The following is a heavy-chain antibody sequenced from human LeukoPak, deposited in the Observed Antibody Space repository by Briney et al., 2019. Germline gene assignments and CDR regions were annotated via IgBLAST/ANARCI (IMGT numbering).Heavy chain of an antibody. Sequence: TSETLSLTCTVSGGSISSYYWSWIRQPPGKGLEWIGSIYHSGSTYYNPSLKSRVTISVDTSKNQFSLKLSSVTAADTAVYYCARHGYSSSADYWGQGTLVTVSS. D-gene: IGHD6-6*01. CDR3: ARHGYSSSADY. V-gene: IGHV4-59*08. CDR2: IYHSGST. CDR1: GGSISSYY. J-gene: IGHJ4*02.